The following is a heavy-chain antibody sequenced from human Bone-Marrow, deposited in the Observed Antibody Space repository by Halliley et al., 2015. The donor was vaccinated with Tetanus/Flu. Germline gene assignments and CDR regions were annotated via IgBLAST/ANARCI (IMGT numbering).Heavy chain of an antibody. J-gene: IGHJ4*02. V-gene: IGHV3-53*01. Sequence: EWFPIIYADYRTYYKDPVEGRFIISRDNSKSTLYLQMNSLRVEDAAVYYCAIFGRGQLDGYWGQGTLVTVSA. CDR3: AIFGRGQLDGY. D-gene: IGHD6-6*01. CDR2: IYADYRT.